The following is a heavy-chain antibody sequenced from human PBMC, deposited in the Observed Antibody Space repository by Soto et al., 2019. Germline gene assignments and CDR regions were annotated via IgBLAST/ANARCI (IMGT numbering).Heavy chain of an antibody. CDR3: AKLKRVLRFLEWFQDAYDI. D-gene: IGHD3-3*01. CDR1: GFTFSSYA. J-gene: IGHJ3*02. V-gene: IGHV3-64*01. CDR2: ISSNGGST. Sequence: GGSLRLSCAASGFTFSSYAMHWVRQAPGKGLEYVSAISSNGGSTYYANSVKGRFTISRDNSKNTLYLQMGSLRAEDMAVYYCAKLKRVLRFLEWFQDAYDIWGQGTMVTVSS.